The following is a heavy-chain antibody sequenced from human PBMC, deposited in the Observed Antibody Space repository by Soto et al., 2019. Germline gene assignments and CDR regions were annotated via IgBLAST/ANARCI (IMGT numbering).Heavy chain of an antibody. D-gene: IGHD6-19*01. CDR2: IYYSGST. Sequence: SETLSLTCTVSGGSISSSSYYWGWIRQPPGKGLEWIGSIYYSGSTYYNPSLKSRVTISVDTSKNQFSLKLSSVTAADTAVYYCARRGYSSGWSWFDPWGQGTLVTVSS. CDR1: GGSISSSSYY. J-gene: IGHJ5*02. V-gene: IGHV4-39*01. CDR3: ARRGYSSGWSWFDP.